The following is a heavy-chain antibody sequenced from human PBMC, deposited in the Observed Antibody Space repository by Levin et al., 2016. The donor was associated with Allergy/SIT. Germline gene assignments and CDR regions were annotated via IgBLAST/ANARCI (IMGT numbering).Heavy chain of an antibody. CDR3: ARRSDALAAFDI. J-gene: IGHJ3*02. D-gene: IGHD2-15*01. Sequence: SETLSLTCTVSGGSISSSSYYWGWIRQPPGKGLEWIGSIYYSGSTYYNPSLKSRVTISVDTSKNQFSLKLSSVTAADTAVYYCARRSDALAAFDIWGQGTMVTVSS. CDR2: IYYSGST. CDR1: GGSISSSSYY. V-gene: IGHV4-39*01.